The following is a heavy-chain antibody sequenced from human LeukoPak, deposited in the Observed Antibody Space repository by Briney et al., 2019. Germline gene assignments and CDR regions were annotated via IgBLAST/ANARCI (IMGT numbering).Heavy chain of an antibody. CDR1: GGPTSSYY. CDR3: ARASPGPEGHAFDI. V-gene: IGHV4-4*09. D-gene: IGHD1-14*01. Sequence: SETLSLTCTVSGGPTSSYYWSWIRQPPGKGLEWIGYIYTSGSTNYNPSLKSRVTISVDTSKNQFSLKLSSVTAADTAVYYCARASPGPEGHAFDIWGQGTMVTVSS. J-gene: IGHJ3*02. CDR2: IYTSGST.